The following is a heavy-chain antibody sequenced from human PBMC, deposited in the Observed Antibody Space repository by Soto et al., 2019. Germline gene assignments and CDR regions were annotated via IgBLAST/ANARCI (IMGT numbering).Heavy chain of an antibody. CDR1: GYSFTNYW. CDR2: IDPTDSHA. J-gene: IGHJ6*02. V-gene: IGHV5-10-1*01. CDR3: ARGGTTLPLDV. D-gene: IGHD3-16*01. Sequence: ESLKISCEASGYSFTNYWINWVRQMPGKGLEWMGRIDPTDSHANYSPSFQGHVTVSLDRSISTAYLQWSSLKASDSAVYYCARGGTTLPLDVWGQGTTVTVSS.